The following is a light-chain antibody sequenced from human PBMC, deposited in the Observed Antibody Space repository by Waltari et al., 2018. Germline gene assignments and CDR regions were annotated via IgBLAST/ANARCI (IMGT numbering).Light chain of an antibody. CDR3: QQFDTDVT. Sequence: DIQMTQSPSTLSASVGDRVTITCRASQRINRWLAWYQQKPGKAPKLLIYDVSSLESGVPSRFSGSGSGTEFTLTINSLQPDDFGTYFCQQFDTDVTFGQGTKVEI. J-gene: IGKJ2*01. V-gene: IGKV1-5*01. CDR2: DVS. CDR1: QRINRW.